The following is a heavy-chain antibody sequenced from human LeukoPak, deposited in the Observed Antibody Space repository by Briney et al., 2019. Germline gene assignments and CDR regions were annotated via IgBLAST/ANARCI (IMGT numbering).Heavy chain of an antibody. D-gene: IGHD3-3*01. CDR2: ISAYNGNT. V-gene: IGHV1-18*01. CDR3: ARALSDFWSGYSQRTGHNWFDP. Sequence: GSVKVSCKASGYTFTSYGISWVRQAPGQGLEWMGWISAYNGNTNYAQKLQGRVTMTTDTSTCTAYMELRSLRSDDTAVYYCARALSDFWSGYSQRTGHNWFDPWGQGTLVTVSS. CDR1: GYTFTSYG. J-gene: IGHJ5*02.